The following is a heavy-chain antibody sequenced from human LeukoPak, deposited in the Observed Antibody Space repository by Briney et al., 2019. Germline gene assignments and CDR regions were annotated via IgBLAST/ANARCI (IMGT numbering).Heavy chain of an antibody. J-gene: IGHJ4*02. CDR2: ISSSSSYI. CDR1: GFTFSSYS. Sequence: PGGSLRLSCAASGFTFSSYSTNWVRQAPGKGLEWVSSISSSSSYIYYADSVKGRFTISRDNAKNSLYLQMNSLRAEDTAVYYCARERDDIVVVVAATEYYFDYWGQGTLVTVSS. CDR3: ARERDDIVVVVAATEYYFDY. V-gene: IGHV3-21*01. D-gene: IGHD2-15*01.